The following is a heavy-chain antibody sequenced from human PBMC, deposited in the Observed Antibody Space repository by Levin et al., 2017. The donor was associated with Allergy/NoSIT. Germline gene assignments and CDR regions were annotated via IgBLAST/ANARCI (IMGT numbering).Heavy chain of an antibody. D-gene: IGHD3-10*01. Sequence: PGGSLRLSCAASGFIFSVSYMSWIRQAPGKGLEWVSYISRGNSYTNYLDSVKGRFTISRDNAKNSLYLQMNSLRAEDTAIYYCARGRVPNDYWGQGTLVTVSS. V-gene: IGHV3-11*05. CDR1: GFIFSVSY. CDR3: ARGRVPNDY. J-gene: IGHJ4*02. CDR2: ISRGNSYT.